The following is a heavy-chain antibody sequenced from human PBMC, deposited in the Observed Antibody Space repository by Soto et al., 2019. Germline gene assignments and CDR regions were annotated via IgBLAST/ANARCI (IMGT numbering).Heavy chain of an antibody. Sequence: PSDTLSITGADYGRADIGYYWSRIRQYPGKGLEWIGEINHTGSTNYNPSLKSRATISVDTSKNQFSLKLNSVTAADTAVYYCATQAPYSSSPYYYYYLDVWGKGTTVTVSS. V-gene: IGHV4-34*01. D-gene: IGHD6-6*01. CDR1: GRADIGYY. J-gene: IGHJ6*03. CDR2: INHTGST. CDR3: ATQAPYSSSPYYYYYLDV.